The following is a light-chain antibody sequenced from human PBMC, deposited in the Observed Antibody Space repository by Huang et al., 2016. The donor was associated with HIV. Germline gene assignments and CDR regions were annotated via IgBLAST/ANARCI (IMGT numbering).Light chain of an antibody. V-gene: IGKV1-39*01. Sequence: DIQMTQSPSSLSASVGDSVTITCRASQRISKYLNWYQQKPGRAPNLLIYGASNLQSGVPSRFSGSGSETDFTLTISGLQPGDFATYYCQHSFRSPYTFGQGTKVDMK. CDR2: GAS. CDR1: QRISKY. J-gene: IGKJ2*01. CDR3: QHSFRSPYT.